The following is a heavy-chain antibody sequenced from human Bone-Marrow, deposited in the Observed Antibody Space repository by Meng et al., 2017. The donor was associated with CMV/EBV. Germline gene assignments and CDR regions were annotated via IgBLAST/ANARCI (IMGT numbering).Heavy chain of an antibody. CDR3: ARGYSSSRGTLTFDY. D-gene: IGHD6-13*01. Sequence: GSVKVFCKASGYTFTSYDINWVRQATGQGLEWMGWMNPNSGNTGYAQKCQGRVTMTRNTSISTAYMELSSLRAEDTAVYYCARGYSSSRGTLTFDYWGQGTLVTVSS. CDR1: GYTFTSYD. J-gene: IGHJ4*02. CDR2: MNPNSGNT. V-gene: IGHV1-8*01.